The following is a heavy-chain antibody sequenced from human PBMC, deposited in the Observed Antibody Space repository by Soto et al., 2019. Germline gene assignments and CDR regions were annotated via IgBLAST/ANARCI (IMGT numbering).Heavy chain of an antibody. Sequence: SETLSLTCAVYGGSFSGYYWSWIRQPPGKGLEWIGEINHSGSTNYNPSLKSRVTISVDTSKNQFSLKLSSVTAADTAVYYCARGYYSTTTEGIYYYYYYYYYMDAWGKGTTVTVSS. CDR1: GGSFSGYY. CDR3: ARGYYSTTTEGIYYYYYYYYYMDA. CDR2: INHSGST. D-gene: IGHD3-22*01. V-gene: IGHV4-34*01. J-gene: IGHJ6*03.